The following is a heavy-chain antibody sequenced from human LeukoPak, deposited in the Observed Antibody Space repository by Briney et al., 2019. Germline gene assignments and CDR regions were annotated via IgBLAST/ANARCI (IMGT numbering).Heavy chain of an antibody. V-gene: IGHV3-15*01. J-gene: IGHJ4*02. CDR3: TTGYEQQLAPFDY. Sequence: GGSLRLSCAASGFTFSNAWMSWVRQAPGKGLEWVGRIKSKTDGGTTDYAAPVKGRFTISRDDSKNTLYLQMNSLKTEDTAVYYCTTGYEQQLAPFDYWGQGTLVTVSS. CDR2: IKSKTDGGTT. CDR1: GFTFSNAW. D-gene: IGHD6-13*01.